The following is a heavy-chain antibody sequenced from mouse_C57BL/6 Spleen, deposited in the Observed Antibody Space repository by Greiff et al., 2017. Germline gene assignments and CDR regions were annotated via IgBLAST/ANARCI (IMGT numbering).Heavy chain of an antibody. J-gene: IGHJ2*01. Sequence: EVQLQESGPGLVKPSQSLSLTCSVTGYSITSGYYWNWIRQFPGNKLEWMGYISYDGSNNYNPSLKNRISITRDTSTNQFFLKLNSVTTEDTATYYCARAGGLLNYFDYWGQGTTLTVSS. CDR1: GYSITSGYY. V-gene: IGHV3-6*01. D-gene: IGHD2-10*01. CDR3: ARAGGLLNYFDY. CDR2: ISYDGSN.